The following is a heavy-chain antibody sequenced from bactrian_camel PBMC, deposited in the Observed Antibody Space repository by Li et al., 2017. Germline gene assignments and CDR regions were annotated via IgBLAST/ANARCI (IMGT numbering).Heavy chain of an antibody. J-gene: IGHJ4*01. V-gene: IGHV3S26*01. Sequence: VQLVESGGGAVQAGGSLRLSCAVSRSTHIRWASDYCMAWFRQPTGKGREGVAALDLDGRSIYADSVKGRFTISKDNTKNTLYLQMNTLKPEDTAMYYCAADAVPLTKRWVGHFFPPQIMGQGTQVTVS. CDR1: RSTHIRWASDYC. CDR2: LDLDGRS. D-gene: IGHD5*01.